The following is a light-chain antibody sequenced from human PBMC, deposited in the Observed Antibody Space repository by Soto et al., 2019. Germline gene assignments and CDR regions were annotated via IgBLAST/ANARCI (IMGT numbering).Light chain of an antibody. Sequence: QSVLTQPASVSGSPGQSITISCTGTSSDVSGYNYVSWYQQHPGKAPKLMIYEVSNRPSGVSNRFSGSKSGNTASLTISGLQAEDEADYYCSSYTSSSTPYVFGIGTKLTVL. CDR1: SSDVSGYNY. V-gene: IGLV2-14*01. CDR2: EVS. CDR3: SSYTSSSTPYV. J-gene: IGLJ1*01.